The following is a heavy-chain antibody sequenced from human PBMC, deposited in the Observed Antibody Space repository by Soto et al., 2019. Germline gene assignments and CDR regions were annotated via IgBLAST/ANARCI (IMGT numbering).Heavy chain of an antibody. J-gene: IGHJ5*02. CDR1: GFTFSTYW. V-gene: IGHV3-74*01. D-gene: IGHD6-13*01. CDR3: ASXGRPYTSTSYDAHWFDP. Sequence: PGGSLRLSCIAAGFTFSTYWVQWGRQAPGKGLVWVARINTDGSSTTSADSVKGRFTISRDNAKTSLYLQMNSLRVDDMGVFYCASXGRPYTSTSYDAHWFDPWGQGTLVTVSS. CDR2: INTDGSST.